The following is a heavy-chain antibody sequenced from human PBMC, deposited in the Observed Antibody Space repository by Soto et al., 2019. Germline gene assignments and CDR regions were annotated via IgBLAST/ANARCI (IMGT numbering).Heavy chain of an antibody. CDR3: AKDPGYSYGPRNFDY. V-gene: IGHV3-23*01. CDR2: ISGSGGST. Sequence: EVQLLETGGGLVQPGGSLRLSCAASGFTFSSYAMSWVRQASGKGLEWVSAISGSGGSTYYADSVKGRFTISRDNSKNTLYLQMNSLRAENTAVYYCAKDPGYSYGPRNFDYWGQGTLVTVSS. CDR1: GFTFSSYA. D-gene: IGHD5-18*01. J-gene: IGHJ4*02.